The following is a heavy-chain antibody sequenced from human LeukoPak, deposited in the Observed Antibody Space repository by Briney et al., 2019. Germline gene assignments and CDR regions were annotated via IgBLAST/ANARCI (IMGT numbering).Heavy chain of an antibody. CDR3: ARGIGYCSDFSCHLDP. Sequence: GASVTVSRKASGYTFTSYAMNWVRQSPGQGLEWMGWINTDSGNPTYAQGFTGRFVFSLDTSVSTAYLQINSLEAEDTAMYYCARGIGYCSDFSCHLDPWGQGTLVTVSS. J-gene: IGHJ5*02. V-gene: IGHV7-4-1*02. CDR2: INTDSGNP. CDR1: GYTFTSYA. D-gene: IGHD2-15*01.